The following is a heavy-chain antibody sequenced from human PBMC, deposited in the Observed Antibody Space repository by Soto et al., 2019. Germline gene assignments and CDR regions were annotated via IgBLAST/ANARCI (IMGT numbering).Heavy chain of an antibody. CDR2: IKQEGSEK. D-gene: IGHD4-17*01. Sequence: QSGGSLRLSCAASGFTFSNYWMSWVRQAPGKGLEWVANIKQEGSEKYYVDSVKGRFTISRDNAKNSLFLQMNSLRAEDTAVYYCARDKAYGDSEDYWGQGTLVTVSS. J-gene: IGHJ4*02. CDR3: ARDKAYGDSEDY. CDR1: GFTFSNYW. V-gene: IGHV3-7*03.